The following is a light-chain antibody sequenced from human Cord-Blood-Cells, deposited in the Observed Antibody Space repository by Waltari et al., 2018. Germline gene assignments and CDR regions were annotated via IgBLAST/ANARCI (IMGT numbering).Light chain of an antibody. Sequence: EIVMTQSPATLSVSLGARASISCRASQRVSSKLAWYQQKPGQAPRLLIYGASTRSTGIPARFSGSGSGTEFTLTISSLQSEDFAVYYCQQYNNWPPKTFGQGTKLEIK. V-gene: IGKV3-15*01. CDR2: GAS. J-gene: IGKJ2*01. CDR3: QQYNNWPPKT. CDR1: QRVSSK.